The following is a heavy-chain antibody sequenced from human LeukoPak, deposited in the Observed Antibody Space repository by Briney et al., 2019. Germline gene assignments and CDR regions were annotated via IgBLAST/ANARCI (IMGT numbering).Heavy chain of an antibody. CDR3: AATIRDFWSDYYMDV. V-gene: IGHV3-21*01. D-gene: IGHD3-3*01. J-gene: IGHJ6*03. CDR2: ISSSSSYI. CDR1: GFTFSSYS. Sequence: GGSLRLSCAASGFTFSSYSMNWVRQAPGKGLEWVSSISSSSSYIYYADSVKGRFTISRDNAKNTLYLQMNSLRAEDTAVYYCAATIRDFWSDYYMDVWGKGPRSPSP.